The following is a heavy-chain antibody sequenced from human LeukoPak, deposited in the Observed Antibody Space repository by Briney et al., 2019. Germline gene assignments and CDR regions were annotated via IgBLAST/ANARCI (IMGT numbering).Heavy chain of an antibody. CDR2: IGSRPTTT. CDR3: ATSGAYEISWAFNI. V-gene: IGHV3-48*03. Sequence: PGGSLRLSCAGSGFTFSTYEMNWVRQAPGKGLEWVSYIGSRPTTTYYADSVRGRFIISRDNAKNSVYLQMTSLRADDAAVYYCATSGAYEISWAFNIWGQGTMSPSLQ. D-gene: IGHD5-12*01. J-gene: IGHJ3*02. CDR1: GFTFSTYE.